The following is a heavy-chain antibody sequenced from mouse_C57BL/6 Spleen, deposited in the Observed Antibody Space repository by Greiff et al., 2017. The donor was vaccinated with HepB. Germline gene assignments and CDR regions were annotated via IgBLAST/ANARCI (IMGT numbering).Heavy chain of an antibody. CDR1: GFTFSDYG. V-gene: IGHV5-17*01. Sequence: EVKLVESGAFFLQPGSSLQLTCAASGFTFSDYGMHWVRQAPEKGLEWVAYISSGSSTIYYADTVKGRFTISRDNAKNTLFLQMTSLRSEDTAMYYCAREWVYAMDYWGQGTSVTVSS. D-gene: IGHD1-3*01. CDR3: AREWVYAMDY. J-gene: IGHJ4*01. CDR2: ISSGSSTI.